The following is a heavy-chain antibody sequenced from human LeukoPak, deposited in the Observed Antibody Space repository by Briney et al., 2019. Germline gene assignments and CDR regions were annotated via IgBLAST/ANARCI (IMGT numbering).Heavy chain of an antibody. CDR1: GASISNYY. J-gene: IGHJ4*02. V-gene: IGHV4-59*12. CDR2: IYYSGGT. Sequence: PSETLSLTCTVSGASISNYYWSWIRHPPGKGLEYIGYIYYSGGTNYNPSLRSRVTISVDTSKNQFSLKLSSVTAADTAVYYCARGQGSPDYWGQGTLVTVSS. CDR3: ARGQGSPDY.